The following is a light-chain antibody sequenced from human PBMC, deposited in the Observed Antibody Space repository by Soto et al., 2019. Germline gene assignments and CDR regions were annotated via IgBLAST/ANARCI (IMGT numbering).Light chain of an antibody. J-gene: IGLJ7*01. V-gene: IGLV2-23*02. CDR2: EFS. CDR1: SVDVGSHNL. Sequence: QSALTQPASVSGSPGQSITISCPETSVDVGSHNLFSCYQQHPGQAPKFMIFEFSRRPLGVSARFSASKSGNTASLTISGLQAEDEADYYCCSYGGSRAVFGGGTQLTVL. CDR3: CSYGGSRAV.